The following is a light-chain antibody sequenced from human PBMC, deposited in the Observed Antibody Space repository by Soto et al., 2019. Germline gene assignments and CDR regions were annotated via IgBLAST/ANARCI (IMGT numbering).Light chain of an antibody. Sequence: EIVLTQSPGTLSLSPGERVTLSCRASQSVSDNFLAWYQQKAGQAPRLIIYGASNRATGIPDRFSGRGSGTDFTLTISRLEPEDFATYYCQQYGYSPILTFGPGTKVDIK. CDR2: GAS. CDR1: QSVSDNF. CDR3: QQYGYSPILT. J-gene: IGKJ3*01. V-gene: IGKV3-20*01.